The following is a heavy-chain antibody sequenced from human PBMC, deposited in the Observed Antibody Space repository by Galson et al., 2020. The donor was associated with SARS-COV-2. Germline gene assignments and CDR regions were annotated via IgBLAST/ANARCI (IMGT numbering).Heavy chain of an antibody. CDR1: GFTFSSYA. V-gene: IGHV3-30*01. J-gene: IGHJ6*03. CDR3: ARDAKYYDILTGYYARPPYYYYYYMDV. CDR2: ISYDGSNK. D-gene: IGHD3-9*01. Sequence: GGSLRLSCAASGFTFSSYAMHWVRQAPGKGLERVAVISYDGSNKYYANSAKGRFTISRDNSKNTLYLQMNSLRAEDTAVYYCARDAKYYDILTGYYARPPYYYYYYMDVWGKGTTVTVSS.